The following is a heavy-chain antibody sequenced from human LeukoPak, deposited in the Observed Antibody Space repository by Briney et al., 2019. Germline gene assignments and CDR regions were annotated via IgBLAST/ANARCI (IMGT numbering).Heavy chain of an antibody. J-gene: IGHJ4*02. CDR1: GFTFSNYW. D-gene: IGHD2-2*01. CDR3: ARDPSPFSAHCDHTSCYDD. V-gene: IGHV3-7*01. Sequence: PGGSLRLSCAVSGFTFSNYWMSWVRQAPGKGLEWVANIKEDGSEKYYVDSVKGRFTISRDNAKNSVYLQMNSLRAEDTAVYYCARDPSPFSAHCDHTSCYDDWGQGTLVTVSS. CDR2: IKEDGSEK.